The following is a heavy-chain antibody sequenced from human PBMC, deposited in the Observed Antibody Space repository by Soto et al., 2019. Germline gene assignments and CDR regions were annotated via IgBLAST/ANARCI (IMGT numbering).Heavy chain of an antibody. V-gene: IGHV4-61*01. D-gene: IGHD2-2*01. CDR1: GGFVNSDTHS. Sequence: SETLSLTCTVSGGFVNSDTHSWSWIRQTPGKRPEWIGFIYSGGSTKNPSLRSRVTMSVDTSKNQFSLKLRSVIVADTAVYHCARFVRSCSATTCSTRADVWGQGITVTVSS. J-gene: IGHJ6*02. CDR3: ARFVRSCSATTCSTRADV. CDR2: IYSGGST.